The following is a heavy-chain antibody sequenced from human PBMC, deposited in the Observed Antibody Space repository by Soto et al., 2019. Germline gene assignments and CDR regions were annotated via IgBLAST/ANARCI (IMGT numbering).Heavy chain of an antibody. CDR1: GFTFSSYA. J-gene: IGHJ3*01. D-gene: IGHD3-22*01. Sequence: GGSLRLSCAASGFTFSSYAMHWVRQAPGKGLEWVAVISYDGSNKYYADSVKGRFTISRDNSKNTLYLQMNGLRAEDTAVYYCARAPYYYDSSGYYAWGQGTMVTVSS. V-gene: IGHV3-30-3*01. CDR3: ARAPYYYDSSGYYA. CDR2: ISYDGSNK.